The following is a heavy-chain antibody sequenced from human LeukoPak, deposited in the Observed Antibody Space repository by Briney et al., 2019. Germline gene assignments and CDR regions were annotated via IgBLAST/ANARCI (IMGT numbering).Heavy chain of an antibody. Sequence: ASVKVSCKVSGYSLTELSMHWVRQAPGKGLEWMGGFDPGNGETIFTKNFPGRASMTADTSTDTDYMELSSLRSEDTAVYYCTGGTFYRLLDYWGQGTLVTVSS. J-gene: IGHJ4*02. V-gene: IGHV1-24*01. CDR3: TGGTFYRLLDY. CDR1: GYSLTELS. D-gene: IGHD2/OR15-2a*01. CDR2: FDPGNGET.